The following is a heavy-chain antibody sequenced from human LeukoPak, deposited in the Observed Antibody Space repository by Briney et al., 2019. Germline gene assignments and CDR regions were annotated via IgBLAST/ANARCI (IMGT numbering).Heavy chain of an antibody. CDR2: IYPGDSDT. CDR1: GYSFTSYW. J-gene: IGHJ4*02. V-gene: IGHV5-51*01. Sequence: GESLKISCKASGYSFTSYWIGWVRQMPGKGLEWMGIIYPGDSDTRYSPSFQGQVTISADKSINTAYLQWNSLKASDTAMYYCARFVGACSGGSCCSDYWGQGTLVTVSS. D-gene: IGHD2-15*01. CDR3: ARFVGACSGGSCCSDY.